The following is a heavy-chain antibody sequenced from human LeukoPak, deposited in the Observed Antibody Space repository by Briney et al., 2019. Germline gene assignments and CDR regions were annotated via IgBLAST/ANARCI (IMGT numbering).Heavy chain of an antibody. V-gene: IGHV4-34*01. CDR3: ARGGITGNWFDP. Sequence: GSLRLSCAASGFTFSSYWMSWIRQPPGKGLEWIGEINHSGSTNYNPSLKSRVTISVDTSKNQFSLKLSSVTAADTAVYYCARGGITGNWFDPWGQGTLVTVSS. CDR1: GFTFSSYW. J-gene: IGHJ5*02. CDR2: INHSGST. D-gene: IGHD1-20*01.